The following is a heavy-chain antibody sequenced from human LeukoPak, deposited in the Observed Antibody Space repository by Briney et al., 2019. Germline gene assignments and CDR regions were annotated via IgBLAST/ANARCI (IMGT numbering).Heavy chain of an antibody. D-gene: IGHD2-2*01. CDR1: GGSISSSSYY. Sequence: SETLSLTCTVSGGSISSSSYYWGWIRRPPGKGLEWIGSIYYSGSTYYNPSLKSRVTISVDTSKNQFSLKLSSVTAADTAVYYCARGPPDSVCSSTSCHYYYYMDVWGKGTTVTVSS. J-gene: IGHJ6*03. CDR3: ARGPPDSVCSSTSCHYYYYMDV. CDR2: IYYSGST. V-gene: IGHV4-39*07.